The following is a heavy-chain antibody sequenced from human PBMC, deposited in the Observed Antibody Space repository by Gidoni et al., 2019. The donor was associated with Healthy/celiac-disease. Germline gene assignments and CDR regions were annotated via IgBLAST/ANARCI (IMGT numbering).Heavy chain of an antibody. CDR1: GFTFSSYW. V-gene: IGHV3-7*01. Sequence: EVQLVESGGGLVQPGGSLRLSCAASGFTFSSYWMSWVRQAPGKGLEWVANIKQDGSEKYYVDSVKGRFTISRDNAKNSLYLQMNSLRAEDTAVYYCARGWGFGVSGSSEDYWGQGTLVTVSS. CDR2: IKQDGSEK. J-gene: IGHJ4*02. D-gene: IGHD3-16*01. CDR3: ARGWGFGVSGSSEDY.